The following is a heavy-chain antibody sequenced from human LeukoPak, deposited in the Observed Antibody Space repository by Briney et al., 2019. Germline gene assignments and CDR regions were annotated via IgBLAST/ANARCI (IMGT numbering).Heavy chain of an antibody. J-gene: IGHJ4*02. CDR1: GFTVSNNY. CDR2: IYSGGST. D-gene: IGHD3-22*01. Sequence: GGSLRLSCAASGFTVSNNYMTWVRQAPGKGLEWVSVIYSGGSTYYADSVKGRFTISRDNSKNTLYLQMNSLRAEDTAVYYCARGTSSGYFQLYFDYWGQGTLVTVSS. CDR3: ARGTSSGYFQLYFDY. V-gene: IGHV3-53*01.